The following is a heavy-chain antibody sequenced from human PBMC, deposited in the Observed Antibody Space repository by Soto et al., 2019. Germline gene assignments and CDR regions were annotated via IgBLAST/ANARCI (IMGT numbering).Heavy chain of an antibody. CDR3: ARTYYNVSGGPFDY. D-gene: IGHD3-22*01. CDR1: GDSISSGGYY. V-gene: IGHV4-31*03. J-gene: IGHJ4*02. CDR2: IYFSGTT. Sequence: QVQLQESGPELVKPSQTLSLTCTVSGDSISSGGYYWSRIRQDPGKGLEGIGYIYFSGTTYYNPSLESRVTISVDTSYNQVSLKLNSVTAADTALYYCARTYYNVSGGPFDYWGQGILVTVSS.